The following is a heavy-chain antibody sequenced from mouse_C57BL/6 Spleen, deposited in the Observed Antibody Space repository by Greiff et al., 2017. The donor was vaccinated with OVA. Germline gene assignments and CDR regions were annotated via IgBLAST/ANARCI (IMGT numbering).Heavy chain of an antibody. V-gene: IGHV8-2*01. CDR2: WNIDNF. CDR1: ISLCTSGMGL. CDR3: WREPTAQAALYFVY. Sequence: QPSQPLSLACTFSGISLCTSGMGLSWLRKPSGIALEWLASLWNIDNFYNPSLKSRLTISMETSTSHVFLKLTSVYTADSATTYGAWREPTAQAALYFVYWGQGTTLTVSS. J-gene: IGHJ2*01. D-gene: IGHD3-2*02.